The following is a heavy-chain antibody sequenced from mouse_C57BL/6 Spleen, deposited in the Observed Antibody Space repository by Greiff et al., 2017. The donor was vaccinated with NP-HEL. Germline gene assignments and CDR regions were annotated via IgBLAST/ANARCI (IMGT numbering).Heavy chain of an antibody. CDR2: IYPGSGST. CDR1: GYTFTSYW. Sequence: QVQLQQSGAELVKPGASVKMSCKASGYTFTSYWITWVKQRPGQGLEWIGDIYPGSGSTNYNEKFTSKATLTVDTSSSTAYMQLSSLTSEDSAVYYCARALDSSGHEAMDYWGQGTSVTVSS. V-gene: IGHV1-55*01. CDR3: ARALDSSGHEAMDY. D-gene: IGHD3-2*02. J-gene: IGHJ4*01.